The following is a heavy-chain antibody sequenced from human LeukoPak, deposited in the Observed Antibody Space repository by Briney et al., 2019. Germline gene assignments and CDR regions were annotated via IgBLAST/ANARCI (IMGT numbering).Heavy chain of an antibody. D-gene: IGHD6-13*01. J-gene: IGHJ4*02. CDR1: DYSISSGYGYY. CDR2: IYHSGST. V-gene: IGHV4-38-2*02. Sequence: PSETLSLTCTVSDYSISSGYGYYWGWIRQPPGKGLEWIGSIYHSGSTYYNPSLKSRVTISVDTSKNQFSLKLSSVTAADTAVYYCVTTPREYSSSWYYFDYWGQGTLVTVSS. CDR3: VTTPREYSSSWYYFDY.